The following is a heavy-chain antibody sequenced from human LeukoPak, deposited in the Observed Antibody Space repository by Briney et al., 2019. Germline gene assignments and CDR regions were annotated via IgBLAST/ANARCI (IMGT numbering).Heavy chain of an antibody. J-gene: IGHJ6*02. D-gene: IGHD7-27*01. CDR1: GFHFRTYA. CDR2: ISGSTGST. CDR3: ARDGEPRYWGSGFYYGMDV. Sequence: GGSLRLSCAVCGFHFRTYAMNWVRQAPGKGLEWVSSISGSTGSTYYADSAKGRFTISRDNSKNTLSLQMKSLRADDTAVYYCARDGEPRYWGSGFYYGMDVWGQGATVTVSS. V-gene: IGHV3-23*01.